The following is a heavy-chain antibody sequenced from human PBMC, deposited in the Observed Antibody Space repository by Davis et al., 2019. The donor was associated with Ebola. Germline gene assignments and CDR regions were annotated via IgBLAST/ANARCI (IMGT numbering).Heavy chain of an antibody. CDR2: INPSGGST. Sequence: ASVKVSCKASGYTFTGYYMHWVRQAPGQGLEWMGIINPSGGSTSYAQKFQGRVTITADESTSTAYMELSSLRSEDTAVYYCAVCTGGVCNYYYGMDVWGQGTTVTVSS. J-gene: IGHJ6*02. CDR3: AVCTGGVCNYYYGMDV. CDR1: GYTFTGYY. V-gene: IGHV1-46*03. D-gene: IGHD2-8*02.